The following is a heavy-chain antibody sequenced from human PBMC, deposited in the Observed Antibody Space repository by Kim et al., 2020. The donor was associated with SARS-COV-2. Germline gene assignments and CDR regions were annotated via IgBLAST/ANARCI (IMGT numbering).Heavy chain of an antibody. V-gene: IGHV4-34*01. J-gene: IGHJ4*02. D-gene: IGHD2-2*03. Sequence: SETLSLTCAVYGGSFSGYYWSWIRQPPGKGLEWIGEINHSGSTNYNPSLKSRVTISVDTSKNQFSLKLSSVTAADTAVYYCARSPWILRMPDYWGQGTLVTVSS. CDR2: INHSGST. CDR1: GGSFSGYY. CDR3: ARSPWILRMPDY.